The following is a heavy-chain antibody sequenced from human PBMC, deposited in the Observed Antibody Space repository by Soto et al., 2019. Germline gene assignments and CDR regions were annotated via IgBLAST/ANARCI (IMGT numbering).Heavy chain of an antibody. Sequence: GGSLRLSCAASGFTVSSNYMNWVRQAPGKGLEWVSVIYSGGSTNYADSVKGRFTISRDNSKNTLYLQMNSLRAEDTAVYYCARDRVESGYPEYFQHWGQGTLVTVSS. V-gene: IGHV3-66*01. D-gene: IGHD3-22*01. CDR2: IYSGGST. CDR1: GFTVSSNY. J-gene: IGHJ1*01. CDR3: ARDRVESGYPEYFQH.